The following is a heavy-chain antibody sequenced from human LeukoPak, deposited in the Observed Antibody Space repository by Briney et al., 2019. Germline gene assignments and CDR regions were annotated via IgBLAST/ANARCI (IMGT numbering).Heavy chain of an antibody. V-gene: IGHV4-59*01. CDR1: GASISSYY. D-gene: IGHD2-2*01. CDR2: MYYSGSA. J-gene: IGHJ4*02. Sequence: PSETLSLTCTVSGASISSYYWSWIRQPPGKGLEWIGYMYYSGSANYNPSLKSRVTISVDTSKNQFSLKLSSVTAADTAVYYCARLVVPAAMGGFDYWGQGTLVTVSS. CDR3: ARLVVPAAMGGFDY.